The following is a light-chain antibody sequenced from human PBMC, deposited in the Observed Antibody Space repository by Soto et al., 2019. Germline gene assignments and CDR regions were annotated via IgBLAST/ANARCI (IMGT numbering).Light chain of an antibody. CDR3: QQHSNWLT. V-gene: IGKV3-11*01. Sequence: EIVLTQSPATLSLSPGERATLSCRASQSVGSFLGWYQQKPGQAPRLLIYDTYNRVTGIPARFSGSGSGTDFTPTISSLEPEDFAVYYCQQHSNWLTFGGGTKVEIK. CDR2: DTY. J-gene: IGKJ4*01. CDR1: QSVGSF.